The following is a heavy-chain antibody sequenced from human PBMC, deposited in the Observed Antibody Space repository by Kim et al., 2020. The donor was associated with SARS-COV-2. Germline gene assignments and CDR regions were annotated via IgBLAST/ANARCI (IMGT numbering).Heavy chain of an antibody. D-gene: IGHD3-16*01. J-gene: IGHJ6*02. CDR3: TLITYLDYYYGMDV. CDR2: IRSKAYGGTT. Sequence: GGSLRLSCTASGFTFGDYAMSWFRQAPGKGLEWVGFIRSKAYGGTTEYAASVKGRFTISRDDSKSIAYLQMNSLKTEDTAVYYCTLITYLDYYYGMDVWGQGTTVTVSS. V-gene: IGHV3-49*03. CDR1: GFTFGDYA.